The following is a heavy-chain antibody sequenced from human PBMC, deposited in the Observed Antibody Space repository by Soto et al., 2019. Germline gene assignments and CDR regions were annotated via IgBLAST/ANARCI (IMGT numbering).Heavy chain of an antibody. CDR3: ARHEGEGETYNWFDP. V-gene: IGHV4-39*01. Sequence: QLQLQESGPGLVKPSETLSLTCTVSGGSISSSSYYWGWIRQPPGKGLEWIGSIYYSGSTYYNPSLKSRVTISVDTSKNQFSLKLSSVTAADTAVYYCARHEGEGETYNWFDPWGQGTLVTVSS. CDR1: GGSISSSSYY. CDR2: IYYSGST. J-gene: IGHJ5*02. D-gene: IGHD3-10*01.